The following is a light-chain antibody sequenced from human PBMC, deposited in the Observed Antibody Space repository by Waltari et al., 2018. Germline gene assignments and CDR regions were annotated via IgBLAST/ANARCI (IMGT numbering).Light chain of an antibody. CDR1: QGIGRW. CDR2: KAS. CDR3: QHYNSYSSWT. J-gene: IGKJ1*01. Sequence: DIQMTQSPSTLSASVGDRVTITCRASQGIGRWLAWYQQKPGKAPKFLIYKASSLESGVPARCSGSGSGTEFTLTISSLQPDYFATYYCQHYNSYSSWTFGQGTKVEIK. V-gene: IGKV1-5*03.